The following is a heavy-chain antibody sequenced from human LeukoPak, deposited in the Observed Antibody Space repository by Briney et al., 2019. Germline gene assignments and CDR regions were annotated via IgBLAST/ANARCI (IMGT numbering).Heavy chain of an antibody. CDR2: IRYDGSNK. Sequence: PGGSLRLSCAASGFTFSSYEMNWVRQAPGKGLEWVAFIRYDGSNKYYADSVKGRFTISRDNSKNTLYLQMNSLRAEDTAVYYCAKESRCSSTSCYEGDFDYWGQGTLVTVSS. V-gene: IGHV3-30*02. J-gene: IGHJ4*02. CDR1: GFTFSSYE. D-gene: IGHD2-2*01. CDR3: AKESRCSSTSCYEGDFDY.